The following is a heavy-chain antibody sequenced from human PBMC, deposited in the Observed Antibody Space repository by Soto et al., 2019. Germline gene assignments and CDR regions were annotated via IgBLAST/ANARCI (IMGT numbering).Heavy chain of an antibody. J-gene: IGHJ6*02. Sequence: QVQLVQSGAEVKKPGSSVKVSCKASGGTFSSYAISWVRQAPGQGLEWMGGIIPIFGTANYAQKFQGRVTITADESTSTAYMELRSLRSEDTAVYYCARRGDLNEYSSSSVSFYGMDVWGQGTTVTVSS. CDR2: IIPIFGTA. CDR1: GGTFSSYA. CDR3: ARRGDLNEYSSSSVSFYGMDV. D-gene: IGHD6-6*01. V-gene: IGHV1-69*12.